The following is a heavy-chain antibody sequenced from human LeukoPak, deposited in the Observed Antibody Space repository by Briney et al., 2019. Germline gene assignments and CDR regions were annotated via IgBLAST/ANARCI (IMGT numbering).Heavy chain of an antibody. V-gene: IGHV1-8*01. CDR3: ARDLTISHGAYYYYYMDV. J-gene: IGHJ6*03. CDR1: GYTFTSYD. Sequence: ASVKVSCKASGYTFTSYDINWVRQATGQGLEWMGWMNPNSGNTGYAQKFQGRVTMTRNTSISTAYMELSSLRSEDTAVYYCARDLTISHGAYYYYYMDVWGKGTTVTVSS. D-gene: IGHD3-3*01. CDR2: MNPNSGNT.